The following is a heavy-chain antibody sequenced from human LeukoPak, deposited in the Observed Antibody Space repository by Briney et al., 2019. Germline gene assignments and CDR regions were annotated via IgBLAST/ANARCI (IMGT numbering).Heavy chain of an antibody. Sequence: ASVKVSCKASGYTFTSYDINWVRQAIGQGLEWMGWMNPNSGNTGYAQKFQGRVTMTRNTSISTAYMVLSSLRSEDTAVYYCARGRRIAAPNPYYYYYYMDVWGKGTTVTVSS. CDR1: GYTFTSYD. CDR2: MNPNSGNT. J-gene: IGHJ6*03. CDR3: ARGRRIAAPNPYYYYYYMDV. D-gene: IGHD6-6*01. V-gene: IGHV1-8*01.